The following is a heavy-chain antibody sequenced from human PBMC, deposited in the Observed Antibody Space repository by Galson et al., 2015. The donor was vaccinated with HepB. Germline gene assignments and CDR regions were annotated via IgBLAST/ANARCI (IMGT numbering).Heavy chain of an antibody. V-gene: IGHV4-59*01. CDR1: GGSISSYY. J-gene: IGHJ4*02. D-gene: IGHD4-23*01. CDR2: IYYSGST. CDR3: ARDLDYGGLNN. Sequence: LSLTCTVSGGSISSYYWSWIRQPPGKGLEWIGYIYYSGSTNYNPSLKSRVTISVDTSKNQFSLKLSSVTAADTAVYYCARDLDYGGLNNWGQGTLVTVSS.